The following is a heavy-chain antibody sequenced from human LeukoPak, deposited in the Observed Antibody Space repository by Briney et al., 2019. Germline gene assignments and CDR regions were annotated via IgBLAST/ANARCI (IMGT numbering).Heavy chain of an antibody. J-gene: IGHJ4*02. CDR1: GFTFSSYS. CDR2: ISSSSSYT. Sequence: GGSLRLSCAASGFTFSSYSMNWVRQAPGKGLEWVSYISSSSSYTNYADSVKGRFTISRDNAKNSLYLQMNSLRAEDTAVYYCARVRTPGIAVAGFDYWGQGTLVTVSS. CDR3: ARVRTPGIAVAGFDY. D-gene: IGHD6-19*01. V-gene: IGHV3-21*05.